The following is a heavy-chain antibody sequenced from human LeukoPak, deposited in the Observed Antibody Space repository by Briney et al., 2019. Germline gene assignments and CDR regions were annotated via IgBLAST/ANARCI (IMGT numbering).Heavy chain of an antibody. D-gene: IGHD6-13*01. CDR1: GYTLTELP. CDR3: ATESYSNSWYYAFDL. V-gene: IGHV1-24*01. J-gene: IGHJ3*01. Sequence: GASVKVSCKVSGYTLTELPIHWVRQAPGKGREWMGGFSPEHAETIYAQKFQDRVTMTEDPTTDTAYMEVGSLRSEDTAVYYCATESYSNSWYYAFDLWGQGTMVTVSS. CDR2: FSPEHAET.